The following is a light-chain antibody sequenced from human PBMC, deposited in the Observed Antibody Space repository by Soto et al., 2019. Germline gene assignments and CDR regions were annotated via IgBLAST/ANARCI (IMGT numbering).Light chain of an antibody. CDR1: SCDIGGYNY. V-gene: IGLV2-8*01. J-gene: IGLJ3*02. Sequence: QSVLTQPPSASGSPGQSVAISCTGTSCDIGGYNYVSWYQQHPGKAPKLMIYEVNKRPSGVPDRFSGSKSGNTASLTVSGLQPEDEADYYCSSYAGTNNLPFGGGTKLTVL. CDR3: SSYAGTNNLP. CDR2: EVN.